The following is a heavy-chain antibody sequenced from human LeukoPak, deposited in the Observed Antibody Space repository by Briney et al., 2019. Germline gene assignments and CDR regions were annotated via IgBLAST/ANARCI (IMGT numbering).Heavy chain of an antibody. Sequence: KTSQTLSLTCTVSGGSISSGSYYWSWIRQPAGKGLEWIGRIYTSGSTNYNPSLKSRVTISVDTSKNQFSLKLSSVTAADTAVYYCARDCSGGSCPGLRGFGPWGQGTLVTVSS. CDR2: IYTSGST. J-gene: IGHJ5*02. CDR3: ARDCSGGSCPGLRGFGP. CDR1: GGSISSGSYY. D-gene: IGHD2-15*01. V-gene: IGHV4-61*02.